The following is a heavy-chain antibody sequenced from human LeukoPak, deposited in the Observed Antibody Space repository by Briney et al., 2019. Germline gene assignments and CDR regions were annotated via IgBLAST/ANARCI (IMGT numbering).Heavy chain of an antibody. CDR3: ARDMWQQWLANWFDP. Sequence: SQTLPLTCAISGDSVSSNSAAWNWIRQSPSRGLEWLGRTYYRSKWYNDYAVSVRSRITINPDTSKNQFSLQLNSVTPEDTAVYYCARDMWQQWLANWFDPWGQGTLVTVSS. V-gene: IGHV6-1*01. CDR1: GDSVSSNSAA. J-gene: IGHJ5*02. CDR2: TYYRSKWYN. D-gene: IGHD6-19*01.